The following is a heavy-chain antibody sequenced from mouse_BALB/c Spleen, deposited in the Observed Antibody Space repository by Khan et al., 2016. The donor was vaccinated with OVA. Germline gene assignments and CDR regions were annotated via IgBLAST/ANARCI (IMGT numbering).Heavy chain of an antibody. V-gene: IGHV9-4*02. CDR1: GYTFTTAG. D-gene: IGHD2-14*01. CDR3: ARGGGAYYRNDGGAMEY. J-gene: IGHJ4*01. Sequence: QIQLVQSGPELKKPGETVRISCKASGYTFTTAGIQWVQKMPGKGLKWIGWINTHSGVPKYAEDFKGRFAFSLEISVNTAYLQITNLKNEDTATYDCARGGGAYYRNDGGAMEYWGQGTSVTVSS. CDR2: INTHSGVP.